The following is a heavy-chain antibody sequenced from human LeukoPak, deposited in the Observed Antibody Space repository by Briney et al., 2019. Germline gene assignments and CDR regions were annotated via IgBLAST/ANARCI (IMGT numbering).Heavy chain of an antibody. CDR1: GFTFSSYG. V-gene: IGHV3-30*02. J-gene: IGHJ4*02. CDR3: AKPHALLHFEY. Sequence: GGSLRLSCAASGFTFSSYGMHWVRQAPGKGLEWVAFIQYDETNKYYVDSVKGRFTISRDNSKNTLFLQMNSLRTEDTAVYYCAKPHALLHFEYWGQGTLVTVSS. CDR2: IQYDETNK. D-gene: IGHD2-2*01.